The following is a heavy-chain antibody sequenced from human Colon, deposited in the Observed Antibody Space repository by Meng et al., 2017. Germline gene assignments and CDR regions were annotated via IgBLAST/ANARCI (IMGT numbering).Heavy chain of an antibody. CDR3: VRSSAWVRTGFDP. J-gene: IGHJ5*02. CDR1: GGSISSSNW. CDR2: IGHSGFT. Sequence: QVQLQEPGPGRVKPSENLSLTRAGSGGSISSSNWWSWVRQPPGKGLEWIGSIGHSGFTYYTPSLKSRVTVSTDTSRNQFFLWLTSVTAADTAVYYCVRSSAWVRTGFDPWGQGTLVTVSS. V-gene: IGHV4-4*02. D-gene: IGHD6-25*01.